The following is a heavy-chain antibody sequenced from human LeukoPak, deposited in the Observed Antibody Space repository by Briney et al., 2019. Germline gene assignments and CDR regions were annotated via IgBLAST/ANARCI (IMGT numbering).Heavy chain of an antibody. D-gene: IGHD3-9*01. Sequence: PGGSLRLSRAASGFTFSSYSMNWVRQAPGKGLEWVSSISSSSSYIYYADSVKGRFTISRDNAKNSLYLQMNSLRAEDTAVYYCARDLIQYYDILTGYGDYWGQGTLVTVSS. CDR3: ARDLIQYYDILTGYGDY. CDR2: ISSSSSYI. J-gene: IGHJ4*02. V-gene: IGHV3-21*01. CDR1: GFTFSSYS.